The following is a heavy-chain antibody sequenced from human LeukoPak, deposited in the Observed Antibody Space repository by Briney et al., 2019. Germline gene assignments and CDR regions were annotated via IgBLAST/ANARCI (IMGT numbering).Heavy chain of an antibody. V-gene: IGHV3-21*01. Sequence: GGSLRLSCAASGFTFSSYSMNWVRQAPGKGLEWVSSISSSSSYIYYADSVKGRFTISRDNAKNTLYLQMNSLRAEDTAVYYCARAYSSRETNVFDPWGQGTLVTVPS. CDR2: ISSSSSYI. D-gene: IGHD6-13*01. CDR1: GFTFSSYS. J-gene: IGHJ5*02. CDR3: ARAYSSRETNVFDP.